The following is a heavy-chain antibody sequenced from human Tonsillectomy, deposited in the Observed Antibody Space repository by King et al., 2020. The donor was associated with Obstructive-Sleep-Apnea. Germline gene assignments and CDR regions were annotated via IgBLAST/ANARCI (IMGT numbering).Heavy chain of an antibody. CDR2: IKSDGSTT. CDR3: ARMGWLQYPWTFDY. D-gene: IGHD5-24*01. V-gene: IGHV3-74*01. J-gene: IGHJ4*02. Sequence: VQLVESGGGLVQPGGSLRLSCAASGFTFSSYWMHWVRQAPGKGLVWVSGIKSDGSTTTYADSVKGRFTISRDNAKNTLYLQINSLRAEDTAVYYCARMGWLQYPWTFDYWGQGTLVSVSS. CDR1: GFTFSSYW.